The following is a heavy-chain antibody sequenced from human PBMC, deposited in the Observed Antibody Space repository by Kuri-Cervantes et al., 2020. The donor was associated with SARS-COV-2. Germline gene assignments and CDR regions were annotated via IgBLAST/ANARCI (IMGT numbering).Heavy chain of an antibody. J-gene: IGHJ4*02. CDR1: GFTFSSYS. CDR3: AKDGRLIAARLPQPGQTYFDY. Sequence: GGSLRLSCAASGFTFSSYSMNWVRQAPGKGLEWVSSISSSSSYIYYADSVKGRFTISRDNAKNSLYLQMNSLRAEDTAVYYCAKDGRLIAARLPQPGQTYFDYWGQGTLVTVSS. CDR2: ISSSSSYI. D-gene: IGHD6-6*01. V-gene: IGHV3-21*04.